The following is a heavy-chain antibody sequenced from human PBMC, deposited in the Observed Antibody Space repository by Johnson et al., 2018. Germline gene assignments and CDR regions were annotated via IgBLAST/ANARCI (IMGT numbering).Heavy chain of an antibody. V-gene: IGHV3-30*18. CDR1: GFIFSSYG. CDR2: ISYDGSNK. CDR3: AKDDNGGSAFDI. J-gene: IGHJ3*02. D-gene: IGHD7-27*01. Sequence: VQLLESGGGVVQPGRSLRLSCAASGFIFSSYGMHWVRQASGKGLEWVAVISYDGSNKYYTDSVKGRFTISRDNSENTLYLQMNSLRAEDTAVYYCAKDDNGGSAFDIWGQGTMVTVSS.